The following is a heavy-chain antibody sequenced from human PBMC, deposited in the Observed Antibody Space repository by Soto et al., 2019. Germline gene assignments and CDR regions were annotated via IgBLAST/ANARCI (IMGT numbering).Heavy chain of an antibody. CDR3: ARGSFSSSSSWFDP. J-gene: IGHJ5*02. Sequence: SETLSLTCTVSGGSISSGGYYWSWIRQHPGKGLEWIGYIYYSGRTYYNPSPHSRVSIAVDTTENQFSLKLTSVTAADTSVYYCARGSFSSSSSWFDPWGRGTLVTVSS. CDR2: IYYSGRT. CDR1: GGSISSGGYY. D-gene: IGHD6-6*01. V-gene: IGHV4-31*03.